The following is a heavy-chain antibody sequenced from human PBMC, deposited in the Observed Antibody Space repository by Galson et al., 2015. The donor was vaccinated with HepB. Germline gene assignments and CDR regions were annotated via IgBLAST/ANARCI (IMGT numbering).Heavy chain of an antibody. V-gene: IGHV3-74*01. CDR1: GFTFSNYW. D-gene: IGHD6-13*01. Sequence: SLRLSCAASGFTFSNYWMHWVRQAPGKGLVWVSRINSDGTYINYADSVKGRFTISRDNAKNTLYLQMNSPRAEDTALYYCARSRGAAAGIFDSWGQGTLVTVSS. J-gene: IGHJ4*02. CDR2: INSDGTYI. CDR3: ARSRGAAAGIFDS.